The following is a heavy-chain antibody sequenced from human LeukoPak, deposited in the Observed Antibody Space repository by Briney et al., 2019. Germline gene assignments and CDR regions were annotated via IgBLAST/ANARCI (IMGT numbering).Heavy chain of an antibody. CDR2: IIPIFGTA. CDR1: GGTFSSYA. D-gene: IGHD3-3*01. Sequence: SVKVSCKASGGTFSSYAISWVRQAPGQGLEWMGGIIPIFGTANYAQKFQGRVTITTDESTSTAYMELSSLRSEDTAVYYCARDTIFGDFPYYYYMDVWGKGTTVTVSS. V-gene: IGHV1-69*05. CDR3: ARDTIFGDFPYYYYMDV. J-gene: IGHJ6*03.